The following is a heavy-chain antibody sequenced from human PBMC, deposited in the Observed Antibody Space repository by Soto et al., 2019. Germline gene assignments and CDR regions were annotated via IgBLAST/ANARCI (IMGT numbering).Heavy chain of an antibody. D-gene: IGHD3-16*02. V-gene: IGHV4-34*02. J-gene: IGHJ4*02. Sequence: QVQLQQWGAGLLKPSETLSLTCAVSGGSFSDYSWSWIRQPPGKGLEWIGEITHSGGTNYNPSLKIRLTMSIDTSRRQFSLKLNSVTAADTAVYYCARGLEAGYRRIVRKAHFVMDYWGQGSLVTVSS. CDR1: GGSFSDYS. CDR2: ITHSGGT. CDR3: ARGLEAGYRRIVRKAHFVMDY.